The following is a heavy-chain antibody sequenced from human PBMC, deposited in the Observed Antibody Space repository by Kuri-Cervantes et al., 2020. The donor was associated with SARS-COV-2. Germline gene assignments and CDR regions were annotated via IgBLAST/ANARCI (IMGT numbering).Heavy chain of an antibody. D-gene: IGHD6-19*01. Sequence: SQTLSLTCAVSDGSISSGGYSWSWIRQPPGKGLEWIGYIYHSGSTYYNPSLKSRVTISVDRSKNQFSLKLSSVTAADTAVYYCARESIAVAGTGGFDPWGQGTLVTVSS. CDR3: ARESIAVAGTGGFDP. V-gene: IGHV4-30-2*01. J-gene: IGHJ5*02. CDR1: DGSISSGGYS. CDR2: IYHSGST.